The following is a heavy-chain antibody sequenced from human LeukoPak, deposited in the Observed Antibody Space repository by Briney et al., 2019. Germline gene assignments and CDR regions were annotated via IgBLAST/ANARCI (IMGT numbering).Heavy chain of an antibody. J-gene: IGHJ5*02. CDR1: GGTFRSHI. CDR3: TRVNLRGSQYNWFDP. D-gene: IGHD1-26*01. CDR2: ITPIINSA. Sequence: SVKVSCKTSGGTFRSHIFSWVRQAPGQGLEWMGRITPIINSAKYAQKFRDRLTITADTSTGTAYMELSSLTPEDTALYYCTRVNLRGSQYNWFDPWGQGTLVTVSS. V-gene: IGHV1-69*08.